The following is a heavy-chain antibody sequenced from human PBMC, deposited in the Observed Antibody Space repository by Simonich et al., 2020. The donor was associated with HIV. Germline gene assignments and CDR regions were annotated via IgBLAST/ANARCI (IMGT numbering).Heavy chain of an antibody. J-gene: IGHJ2*01. D-gene: IGHD6-19*01. CDR1: GYSISSGYY. CDR3: ARPGLAVAGPTYWYFDL. CDR2: IYYSGST. V-gene: IGHV4-38-2*01. Sequence: QVQLQESGPGLVKPSETLSLTCAVSGYSISSGYYWGWIRQPPGKGLEWIASIYYSGSTDYNPSLKSRVTISVDTSKNQFSLNLSSVTAADTAVYYCARPGLAVAGPTYWYFDLWGRGTLVTVSS.